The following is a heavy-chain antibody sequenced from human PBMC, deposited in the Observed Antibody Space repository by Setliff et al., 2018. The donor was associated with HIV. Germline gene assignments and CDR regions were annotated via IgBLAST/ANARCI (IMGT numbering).Heavy chain of an antibody. CDR1: GGSISSDDYY. V-gene: IGHV4-30-4*08. CDR2: ITYSGSA. D-gene: IGHD4-17*01. Sequence: PSETLSLTCTVSGGSISSDDYYWNWIRQPPGKGLEWIGYITYSGSAYYNPSLKSRVTISVDTPKNQFSLKLSSVTAADTAVYYCASSPAWRSDYGLHTFDYWGQGALVTVSS. J-gene: IGHJ4*02. CDR3: ASSPAWRSDYGLHTFDY.